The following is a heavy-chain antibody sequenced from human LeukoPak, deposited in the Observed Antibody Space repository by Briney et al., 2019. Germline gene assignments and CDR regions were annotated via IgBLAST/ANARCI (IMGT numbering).Heavy chain of an antibody. CDR2: INTDGSST. CDR1: GFTFSSYW. V-gene: IGHV3-74*01. J-gene: IGHJ5*01. Sequence: GGSLRLSCAASGFTFSSYWMHWVRQAPGKGLVWVSRINTDGSSTSYADSVKGRFTISRDNAKNTLYLQMNSLRAEDTAVYYCARGSILEWFDYWGQGTLVTVSS. CDR3: ARGSILEWFDY. D-gene: IGHD3-3*01.